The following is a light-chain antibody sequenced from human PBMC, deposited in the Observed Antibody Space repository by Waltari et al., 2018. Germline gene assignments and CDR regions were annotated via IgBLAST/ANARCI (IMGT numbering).Light chain of an antibody. CDR3: QQYNSYSRT. CDR1: QSISSW. CDR2: KAS. Sequence: DIQMTQSPSTLSASVGDRVTIPCRASQSISSWLAWYQQKPGKAPKLLIYKASSLESGVPSRFSGSGSGTEFTLTISSLQPDDFATYYCQQYNSYSRTFGQGTKVEIK. V-gene: IGKV1-5*03. J-gene: IGKJ1*01.